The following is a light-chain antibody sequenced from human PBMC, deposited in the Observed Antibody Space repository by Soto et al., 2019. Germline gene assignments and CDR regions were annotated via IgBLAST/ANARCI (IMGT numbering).Light chain of an antibody. CDR3: SLYTSSSTYV. J-gene: IGLJ1*01. Sequence: QSALAQPTSVSGSPGQSIAISCTGTSSDVGSYNRVSWYQQPPGTAPKVMIYEVSNRPSGVPDRFSGSKSGNTASLTTSGLQAEDEADYYCSLYTSSSTYVFGTGTKVTVL. CDR1: SSDVGSYNR. V-gene: IGLV2-18*01. CDR2: EVS.